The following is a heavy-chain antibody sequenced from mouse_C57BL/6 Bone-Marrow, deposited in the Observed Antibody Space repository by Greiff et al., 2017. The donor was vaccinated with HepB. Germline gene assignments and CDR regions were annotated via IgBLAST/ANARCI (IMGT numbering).Heavy chain of an antibody. Sequence: EVQLQQSGPELVKPGASVKISCKASGYTFTDYYMNWVKQSHGKSLEWIGDINPNNGGTSYNQKFKGKATWTVDKSSSTAYMELRSLTSEDSAVYYCAREYYYGSSYDYFDYWGQGTTLTVSS. V-gene: IGHV1-26*01. CDR2: INPNNGGT. J-gene: IGHJ2*01. CDR3: AREYYYGSSYDYFDY. D-gene: IGHD1-1*01. CDR1: GYTFTDYY.